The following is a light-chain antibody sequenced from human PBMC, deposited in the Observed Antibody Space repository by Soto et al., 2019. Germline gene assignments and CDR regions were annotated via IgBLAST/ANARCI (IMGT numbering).Light chain of an antibody. CDR2: GAS. CDR3: QQYNSWPPYT. V-gene: IGKV3-15*01. Sequence: ETVMTQSPATLSVSPGETATLSCRASQNVYTNLAWYQQKPGQAPRLVLYGASTRATGVPARFSGSGSGTEFTLTISSLKSEDFAVYYCQQYNSWPPYTFGQGTKVEIK. J-gene: IGKJ2*01. CDR1: QNVYTN.